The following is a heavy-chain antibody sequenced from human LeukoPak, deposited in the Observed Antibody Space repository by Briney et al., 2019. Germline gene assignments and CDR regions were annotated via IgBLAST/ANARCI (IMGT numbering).Heavy chain of an antibody. Sequence: GGSLRLSCAASGFTFSSYAMSWVRQAPGKGLAWVSTISGGSGSTYCADSVKGRFTISKDNSKNTLYLQMNSLRDEDTAVYYCAKHRFESGGYHSTDWGQGTLVTVSS. J-gene: IGHJ4*02. D-gene: IGHD3-22*01. CDR2: ISGGSGST. V-gene: IGHV3-23*01. CDR3: AKHRFESGGYHSTD. CDR1: GFTFSSYA.